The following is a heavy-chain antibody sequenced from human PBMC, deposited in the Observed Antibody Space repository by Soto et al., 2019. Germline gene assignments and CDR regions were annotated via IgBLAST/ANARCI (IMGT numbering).Heavy chain of an antibody. V-gene: IGHV4-59*13. CDR3: ATDSAGRGPFDT. CDR1: GASFGTNY. CDR2: TYYTGST. J-gene: IGHJ5*02. Sequence: PSETLSLTCTISGASFGTNYWSWIRQAPGKGLEWIGYTYYTGSTKYNPSFKSRATISVDTSKNQFSLTLNPAAAADTAVYYCATDSAGRGPFDTWGQGILVTVSS. D-gene: IGHD3-10*01.